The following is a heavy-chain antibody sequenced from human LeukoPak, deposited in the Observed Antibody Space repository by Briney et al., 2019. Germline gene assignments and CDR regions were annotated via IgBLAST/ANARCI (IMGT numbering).Heavy chain of an antibody. J-gene: IGHJ4*02. V-gene: IGHV3-49*04. CDR2: IRSKAYGGTT. CDR1: GFTFGDYA. D-gene: IGHD6-13*01. CDR3: TRGSSSSWYPAAFDY. Sequence: AGGPLRLSCTASGFTFGDYAMSWVRQAPGKGLEWVGFIRSKAYGGTTEYAASVKGRFTISRDDSKSIAYLQMNSLKTEDTAVYYCTRGSSSSWYPAAFDYWGQGTLVTVSS.